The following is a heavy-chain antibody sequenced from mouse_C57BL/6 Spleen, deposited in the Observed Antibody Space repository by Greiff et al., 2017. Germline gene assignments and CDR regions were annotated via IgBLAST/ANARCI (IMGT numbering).Heavy chain of an antibody. CDR1: GYTFTDYE. CDR2: IDPETGGT. D-gene: IGHD1-1*01. Sequence: QVQLQQPGAELVRPGASVTLSCKASGYTFTDYEMHWVKQTPVHGLEWIGAIDPETGGTAYNQKFKGKAILTADKSSSTAYMELRSLTSEDSAVYYCTRSGDYGSSPHAMDYWGQGTSVTVSS. CDR3: TRSGDYGSSPHAMDY. V-gene: IGHV1-15*01. J-gene: IGHJ4*01.